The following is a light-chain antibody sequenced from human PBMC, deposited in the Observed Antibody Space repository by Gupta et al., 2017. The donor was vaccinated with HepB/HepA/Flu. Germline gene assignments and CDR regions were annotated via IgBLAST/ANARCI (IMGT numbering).Light chain of an antibody. J-gene: IGKJ5*01. CDR2: GAS. CDR3: QQYGSSFPIT. CDR1: QTVNSRY. Sequence: EIVLTQSPGILSLSPGERVTLSCRASQTVNSRYFAWYQQKPGQAPRVLIYGASSRATGTPDRFSGSGSGTDFTLTISRLEPEDVAVYYCQQYGSSFPITFGQGTRLDI. V-gene: IGKV3-20*01.